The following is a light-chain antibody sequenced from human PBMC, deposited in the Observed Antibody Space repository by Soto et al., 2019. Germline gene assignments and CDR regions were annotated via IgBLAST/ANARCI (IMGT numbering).Light chain of an antibody. CDR3: CSYTSSSIRV. Sequence: QSVLTQPASVSGSPGKSITIYCTGTSSDVGGYNHVSWYQQHPGKAPKLIIYEVRNRPSGVSNRLSGSKSGNTASLTISGLQADDEADYYCCSYTSSSIRVFGGGTK. CDR1: SSDVGGYNH. CDR2: EVR. J-gene: IGLJ3*02. V-gene: IGLV2-14*01.